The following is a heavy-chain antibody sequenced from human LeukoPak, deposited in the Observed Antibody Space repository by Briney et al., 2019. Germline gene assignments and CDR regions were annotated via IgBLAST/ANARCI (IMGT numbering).Heavy chain of an antibody. J-gene: IGHJ4*02. CDR2: INSDGSST. CDR1: GFTFSNYW. V-gene: IGHV3-74*01. D-gene: IGHD3-10*01. Sequence: GGSLRLSCAASGFTFSNYWMHWVRHAPGKGLVWVSRINSDGSSTNYADSVKGRFTISRDNAKNTLYLQMNSLRAEDTAVYYCALLDRGVVFDHWGQGTLVTVSS. CDR3: ALLDRGVVFDH.